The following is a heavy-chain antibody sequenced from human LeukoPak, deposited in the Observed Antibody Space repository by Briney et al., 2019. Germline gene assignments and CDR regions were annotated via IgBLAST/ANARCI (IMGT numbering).Heavy chain of an antibody. CDR1: GGTFSSYA. CDR2: IIPIFGTA. J-gene: IGHJ6*02. V-gene: IGHV1-69*13. Sequence: APVKVSCKASGGTFSSYAISWVRQAPGQGLEWMGGIIPIFGTANYAQKFQGRVTITADESTSTAYMELSSLRSEDTAVYYCARDLSPPMYSSSWSPNYYYYYGMDVWGQGTTVTVSS. D-gene: IGHD6-13*01. CDR3: ARDLSPPMYSSSWSPNYYYYYGMDV.